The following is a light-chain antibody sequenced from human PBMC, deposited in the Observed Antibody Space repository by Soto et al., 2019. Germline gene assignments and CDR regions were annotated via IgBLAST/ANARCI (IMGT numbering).Light chain of an antibody. CDR1: QSLRVW. J-gene: IGKJ1*01. Sequence: DIQMTQSPSTQSASVGDRVTITRRSSQSLRVWLAWYQQKAGKAPNLLIYKASRLESGVPSRFSGSGSETAFTLTISGLQHGDSATYDCQHYNSYSPTFGQGTKVHVK. V-gene: IGKV1-5*03. CDR2: KAS. CDR3: QHYNSYSPT.